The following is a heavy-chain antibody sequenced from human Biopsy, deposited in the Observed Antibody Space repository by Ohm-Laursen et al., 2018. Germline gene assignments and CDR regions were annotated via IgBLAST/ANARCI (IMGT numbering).Heavy chain of an antibody. V-gene: IGHV4-4*07. CDR3: ARVGVGAPSIDYFDS. D-gene: IGHD1-26*01. Sequence: PSDTLSLTCTVSGDSINNYYWSWIRQPAGKGLEWIGRIYTSGSPNYNLSLESRVTMSVDTSKNQFSLNLRSVTAADTAVYYCARVGVGAPSIDYFDSWDQGALVTVSS. J-gene: IGHJ4*02. CDR1: GDSINNYY. CDR2: IYTSGSP.